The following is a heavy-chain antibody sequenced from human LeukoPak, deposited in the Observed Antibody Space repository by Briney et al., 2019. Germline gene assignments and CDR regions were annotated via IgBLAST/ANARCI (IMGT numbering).Heavy chain of an antibody. D-gene: IGHD3-9*01. CDR1: GGSISSGDYY. CDR3: ARWHFDWSAHYYFDY. Sequence: SQTLSLTCPVSGGSISSGDYYWSWLRQPPGKGLEWVGYIYYSGSTNYNPSLKSRVTISVDTSKNQFPLKLSSVTAAETAVYYCARWHFDWSAHYYFDYWGQGTLVTVSS. J-gene: IGHJ4*02. V-gene: IGHV4-61*08. CDR2: IYYSGST.